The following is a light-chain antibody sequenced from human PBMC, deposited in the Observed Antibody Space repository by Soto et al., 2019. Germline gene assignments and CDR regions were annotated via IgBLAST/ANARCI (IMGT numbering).Light chain of an antibody. CDR1: QSVSSDY. J-gene: IGKJ5*01. Sequence: EIVLTQSPATLSLSPGERATLSCRASQSVSSDYLAWYQQKPGQAPRLLMYVASNRATGIPDRFSGSGSGTDFTLTISRLEPEDFAVYYCQQYGRSPFTFGQGTRLEIK. CDR3: QQYGRSPFT. V-gene: IGKV3-20*01. CDR2: VAS.